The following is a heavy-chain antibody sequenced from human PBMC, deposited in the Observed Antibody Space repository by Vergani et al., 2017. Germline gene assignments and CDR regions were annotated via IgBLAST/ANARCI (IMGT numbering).Heavy chain of an antibody. V-gene: IGHV4-59*01. J-gene: IGHJ3*02. CDR2: IYYSGST. Sequence: QVQLQESGPGLVKPSETLSLTCTVSGGSISSYYWSWIRQPPGKGLEWIGYIYYSGSTNYNPSLKSRVTISVDTSKNQFSLKLSSVTAADTAVYYCAREGGYGALNAFDIWGQGTMVTVSS. CDR3: AREGGYGALNAFDI. D-gene: IGHD5-12*01. CDR1: GGSISSYY.